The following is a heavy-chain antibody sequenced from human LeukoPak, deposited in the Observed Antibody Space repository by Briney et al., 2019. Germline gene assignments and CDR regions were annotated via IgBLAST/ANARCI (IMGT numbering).Heavy chain of an antibody. CDR1: GFTFSSYE. CDR3: ARSSPPNIAVASSKDSYYYYGMDV. J-gene: IGHJ6*02. V-gene: IGHV3-48*03. D-gene: IGHD6-19*01. Sequence: PGGSLRLSCAASGFTFSSYEMNWVRQAPGKGLEWVSYISSSGSTIYYADSVKGRFTISRDNAKNSLYLQMTSLRAEDTAVYYCARSSPPNIAVASSKDSYYYYGMDVWGQGTTVTVSS. CDR2: ISSSGSTI.